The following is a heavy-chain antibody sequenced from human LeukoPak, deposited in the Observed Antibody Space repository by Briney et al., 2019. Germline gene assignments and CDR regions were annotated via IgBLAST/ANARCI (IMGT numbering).Heavy chain of an antibody. CDR3: ASAPPGITASFDY. CDR2: VNSDGLST. J-gene: IGHJ4*02. Sequence: PGGSLRLSCAASGFTFSSSWMHWVRQGPGKGLVWVSRVNSDGLSTTYADSVKGRFTISRDNAKNTLFLHMNSLRAEDTAVYYCASAPPGITASFDYWGQGILVTVSS. CDR1: GFTFSSSW. D-gene: IGHD6-13*01. V-gene: IGHV3-74*01.